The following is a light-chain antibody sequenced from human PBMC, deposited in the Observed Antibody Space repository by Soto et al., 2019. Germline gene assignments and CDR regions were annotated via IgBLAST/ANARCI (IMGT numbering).Light chain of an antibody. CDR3: QQYYIWPPWT. V-gene: IGKV3-20*01. CDR2: GAS. J-gene: IGKJ1*01. Sequence: EIVLTQSPGTLSLSPGERATLSCRASQSISSSQLAWYQQRPGQAPRLLIYGASSRATGIPDRFRGRGSGTEFTFTISSLQPEDSAVYYCQQYYIWPPWTFGQGTKVDIK. CDR1: QSISSSQ.